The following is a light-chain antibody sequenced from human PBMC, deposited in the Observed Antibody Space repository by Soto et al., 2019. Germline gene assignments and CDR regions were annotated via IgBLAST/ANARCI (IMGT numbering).Light chain of an antibody. CDR3: QQTYSTLWT. V-gene: IGKV1-39*01. Sequence: DIQMTQSPSSLSASVGDRDTITCRASQSISDYLNWYQQKPGKAPKLLIYDATTLGSGVPSRFSGSGSGTDFTLTISSLQPEDSASYFCQQTYSTLWTFGQGTKVEVK. CDR1: QSISDY. CDR2: DAT. J-gene: IGKJ1*01.